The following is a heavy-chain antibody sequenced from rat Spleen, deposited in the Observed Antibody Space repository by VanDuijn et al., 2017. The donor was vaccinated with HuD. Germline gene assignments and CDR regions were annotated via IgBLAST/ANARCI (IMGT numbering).Heavy chain of an antibody. V-gene: IGHV2-30*01. CDR2: IWTGGST. CDR3: TRGGVWDY. J-gene: IGHJ2*01. Sequence: QVQLKESGPGLVESSQTLSLTCTVSGFSLTSYNVHWVRQPPGKGLEWMGIIWTGGSTDYNSALKSRLSISRDTSKSQVFLKMNSLQTEDTAIYFCTRGGVWDYWGQGVMVTVSS. CDR1: GFSLTSYN. D-gene: IGHD4-3*01.